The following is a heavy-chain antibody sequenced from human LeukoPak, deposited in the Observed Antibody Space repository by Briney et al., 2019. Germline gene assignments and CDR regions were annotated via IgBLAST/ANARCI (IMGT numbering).Heavy chain of an antibody. V-gene: IGHV1-2*02. Sequence: GASVKVSCKASGYTFTGYYMHWVRQAPGQGLEWMGWINPNSGGTNYARKFQGRVTMTRDTSISTAYMELSRLRSDDTAVYYCVRDTLRWFGEWSRSDWFDPWGQGTLVTVSS. D-gene: IGHD3-10*01. CDR1: GYTFTGYY. CDR2: INPNSGGT. CDR3: VRDTLRWFGEWSRSDWFDP. J-gene: IGHJ5*02.